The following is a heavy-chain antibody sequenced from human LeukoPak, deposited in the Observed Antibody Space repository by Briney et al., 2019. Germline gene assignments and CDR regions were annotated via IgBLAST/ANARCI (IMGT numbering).Heavy chain of an antibody. V-gene: IGHV4-30-2*01. D-gene: IGHD4-17*01. Sequence: PSETLSLTCAVSGGSISSGGYSWSWIRQPPGKGLEWIGYIYHNGSTYYNPSLKSRVTISVDRSKNQFSLKLSSVTAADTAVYYCARGPDGDYNWFDPWGQGTLVTVSS. CDR2: IYHNGST. J-gene: IGHJ5*02. CDR3: ARGPDGDYNWFDP. CDR1: GGSISSGGYS.